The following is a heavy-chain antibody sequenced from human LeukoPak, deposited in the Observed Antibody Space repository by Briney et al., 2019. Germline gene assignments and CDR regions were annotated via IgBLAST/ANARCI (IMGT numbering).Heavy chain of an antibody. CDR3: ARRGRDKARVGYYYYYMDV. V-gene: IGHV4-38-2*01. J-gene: IGHJ6*03. Sequence: SETLSLTCAVSGYSISSGYYWGWIRQPPGKGLEWIGIIYHSGSTYYNPSLKSRVTISVDTSKNQFSLKLSSVTAADGAVYYCARRGRDKARVGYYYYYMDVWGKGTTVTVSS. CDR1: GYSISSGYY. CDR2: IYHSGST. D-gene: IGHD1-26*01.